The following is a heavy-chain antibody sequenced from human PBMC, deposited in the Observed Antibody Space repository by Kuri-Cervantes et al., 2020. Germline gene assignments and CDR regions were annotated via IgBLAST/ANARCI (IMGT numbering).Heavy chain of an antibody. CDR3: AREGATTSHYYYGMDV. Sequence: SLKISCAASGFTDSSNYMSWVRQAPGKGLELVSGISWNSGSIGYADSVKGRFTISRDNAKNSLYLQMNSLRAEDTAVYYCAREGATTSHYYYGMDVWGQGTTVTVSS. D-gene: IGHD1-26*01. CDR2: ISWNSGSI. V-gene: IGHV3-9*01. CDR1: GFTDSSNY. J-gene: IGHJ6*02.